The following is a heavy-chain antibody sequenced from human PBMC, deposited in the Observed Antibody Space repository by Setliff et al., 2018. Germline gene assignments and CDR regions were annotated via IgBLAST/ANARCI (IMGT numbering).Heavy chain of an antibody. V-gene: IGHV1-69*05. CDR1: GGTFSSYG. CDR2: TIPIFGTT. CDR3: VREGVDSRSSTDYRYYMDV. Sequence: ASVKVSCKVSGGTFSSYGISWVRQAPGQGLEWMGGTIPIFGTTDYAQKFQGRVTIITDESTSTAFMQLSSLRSEDTAVYYCVREGVDSRSSTDYRYYMDVWGKGTTVTVSS. J-gene: IGHJ6*03. D-gene: IGHD3-22*01.